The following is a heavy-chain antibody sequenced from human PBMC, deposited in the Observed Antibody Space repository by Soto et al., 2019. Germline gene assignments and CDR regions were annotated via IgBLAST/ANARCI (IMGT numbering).Heavy chain of an antibody. CDR2: ISGSGGST. CDR3: AKEISYSSSCRLDY. J-gene: IGHJ4*02. D-gene: IGHD6-13*01. CDR1: GFPFSSYA. Sequence: EVQLLESGGGLVQPGGSLRLSCAASGFPFSSYAMSWVRQAPGKGLEWVSAISGSGGSTYYAESVKGRFTISRDNSKNTLYLQMNSLRAEDTAVYYCAKEISYSSSCRLDYWGQGTLVTVSS. V-gene: IGHV3-23*01.